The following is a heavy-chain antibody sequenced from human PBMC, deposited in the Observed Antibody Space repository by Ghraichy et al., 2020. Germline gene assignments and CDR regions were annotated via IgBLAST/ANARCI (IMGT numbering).Heavy chain of an antibody. J-gene: IGHJ6*02. Sequence: SETLSLTCTVSGGSISSGSYYWSWIRQPAGKGLEWIGRIYTSGSTNYNPSLKSRVTISVDTSKNQFSLKLSSVTAADTAVYYCARDRWVYCSSTSCSHGYYYYYYGMDVWGQGTTVTVSS. CDR3: ARDRWVYCSSTSCSHGYYYYYYGMDV. CDR1: GGSISSGSYY. V-gene: IGHV4-61*02. CDR2: IYTSGST. D-gene: IGHD2-2*01.